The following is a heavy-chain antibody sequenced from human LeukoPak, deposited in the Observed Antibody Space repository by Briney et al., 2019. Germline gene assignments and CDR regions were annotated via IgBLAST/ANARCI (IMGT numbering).Heavy chain of an antibody. V-gene: IGHV3-30*18. CDR3: AKLGCSGGSCYSGGDY. D-gene: IGHD2-15*01. J-gene: IGHJ4*02. CDR2: TSYDGSNK. CDR1: GFTFSTSA. Sequence: GGSLRLSCAASGFTFSTSAMHWVRQAPGKGLEWVAVTSYDGSNKYYVDSVKGRFTISRDNSKNTVYLQMNSLRTEDTAVYYCAKLGCSGGSCYSGGDYWGQGTLVTVSS.